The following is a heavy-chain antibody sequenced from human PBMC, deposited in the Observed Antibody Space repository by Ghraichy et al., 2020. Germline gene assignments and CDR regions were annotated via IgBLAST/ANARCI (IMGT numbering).Heavy chain of an antibody. CDR3: AREGGDLPGFDY. Sequence: GGSLRLSCAASGFTFSSYSMNWVRQAPGKGLEWVSSISSSSSYIYYADSVKGRFTISRDNAKNSLYLQMNSLRAEDTAVYYCAREGGDLPGFDYWGQGTLVTVSS. CDR2: ISSSSSYI. V-gene: IGHV3-21*01. CDR1: GFTFSSYS. D-gene: IGHD6-25*01. J-gene: IGHJ4*02.